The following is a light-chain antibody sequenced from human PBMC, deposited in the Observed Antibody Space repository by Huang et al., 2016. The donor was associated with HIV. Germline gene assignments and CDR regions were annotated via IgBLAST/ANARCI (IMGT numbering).Light chain of an antibody. CDR3: QQYYSTPPVT. Sequence: DIVMTQSPDSLAVSLGERATINCKSSQSVLYSSNNKNYLAWYQQNQDSLLSCSFTGQLPGNPGSLTDSVAAGLGQISLSPSAACRLKMWQFYCQQYYSTPPVTFGPGTKVDIK. CDR2: GQL. J-gene: IGKJ3*01. V-gene: IGKV4-1*01. CDR1: QSVLYSSNNKNY.